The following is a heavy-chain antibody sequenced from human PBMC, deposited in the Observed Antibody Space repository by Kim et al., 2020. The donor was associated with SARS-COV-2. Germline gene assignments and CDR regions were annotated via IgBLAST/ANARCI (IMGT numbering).Heavy chain of an antibody. D-gene: IGHD3-3*01. J-gene: IGHJ4*02. CDR2: IYYSGST. CDR1: GGSVSSGSYY. CDR3: AREEEWVFY. V-gene: IGHV4-61*01. Sequence: SETLSLTCTVSGGSVSSGSYYWSWIRQPPGKGLEWIGYIYYSGSTNYNPSLKSRVTISVDTSKNQFSLKLSSVTAADTAVYYCAREEEWVFYWGQGTLVTVSS.